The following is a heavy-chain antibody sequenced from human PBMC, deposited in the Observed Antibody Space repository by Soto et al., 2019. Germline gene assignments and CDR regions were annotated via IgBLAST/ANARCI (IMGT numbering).Heavy chain of an antibody. J-gene: IGHJ5*02. CDR2: INRSGTT. Sequence: LSLTCAVYSGPFIGYYWSWIRQSPGKGLGWIGEINRSGTTNYNPSLESRVTISVDTSKNQFSLKLSSVTAADSAVYYCARGRSYYGSGSNNWFDPWGQGTLVTVS. V-gene: IGHV4-34*01. CDR1: SGPFIGYY. CDR3: ARGRSYYGSGSNNWFDP. D-gene: IGHD3-10*01.